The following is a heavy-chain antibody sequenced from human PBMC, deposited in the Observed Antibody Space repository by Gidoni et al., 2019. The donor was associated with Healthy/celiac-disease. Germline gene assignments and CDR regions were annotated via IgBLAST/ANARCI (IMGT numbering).Heavy chain of an antibody. J-gene: IGHJ4*02. V-gene: IGHV3-66*01. CDR2: IYSGGST. Sequence: EVQLVESGGGLVQPGGSLRLSCAASGFTVSSNYMSWVRQAPGKGLEWVSVIYSGGSTYYADSVKGRFTISRDNSKNTLYLQMNSLRAEDTAVYYCARDGAYSSGWYDYWGQGTLVTVSS. CDR3: ARDGAYSSGWYDY. D-gene: IGHD6-19*01. CDR1: GFTVSSNY.